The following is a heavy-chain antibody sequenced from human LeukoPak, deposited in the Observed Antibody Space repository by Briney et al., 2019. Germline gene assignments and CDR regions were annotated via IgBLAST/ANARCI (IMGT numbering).Heavy chain of an antibody. Sequence: GGTLRLSCAASGFTFSSYGMSWVRQAPGKGLEWVSAISGSGGSTYYADSVKGRFTISRDNSKNTLYLQMNSLRAEDTAVYYCAARIAAAGAGAFDIWGQGTMVTVSS. CDR2: ISGSGGST. J-gene: IGHJ3*02. D-gene: IGHD6-13*01. CDR3: AARIAAAGAGAFDI. CDR1: GFTFSSYG. V-gene: IGHV3-23*01.